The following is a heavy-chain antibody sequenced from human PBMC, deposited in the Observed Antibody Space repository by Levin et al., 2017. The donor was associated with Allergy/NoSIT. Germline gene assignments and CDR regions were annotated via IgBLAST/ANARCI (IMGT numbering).Heavy chain of an antibody. CDR3: AREGAGYSSGWGS. Sequence: GGSLRLSCAASGFTFSSYSMNWVRQAPGKGLEWVSSISSSSSYIYYADSVKGRFTISRDNAKNSLYLQMNSLRAEDTAVYYCAREGAGYSSGWGSWGQGTMVTVSS. CDR1: GFTFSSYS. J-gene: IGHJ3*01. V-gene: IGHV3-21*01. D-gene: IGHD6-19*01. CDR2: ISSSSSYI.